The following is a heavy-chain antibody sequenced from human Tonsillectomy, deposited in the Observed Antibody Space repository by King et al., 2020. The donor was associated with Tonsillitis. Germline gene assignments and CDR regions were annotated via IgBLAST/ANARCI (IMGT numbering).Heavy chain of an antibody. CDR3: AISPYYYDSSGYYFVPGDY. V-gene: IGHV3-49*05. CDR1: GFTFGDYA. CDR2: IRSKSYGGTT. Sequence: VQLVESGGGLVKPGRSLRLSCTASGFTFGDYAMSWFRQAPGKGLEWVGLIRSKSYGGTTEYAASVKDRFTISRDDSKSIAYLQMNSLKTEDTAVYYCAISPYYYDSSGYYFVPGDYWGQGTLVTVSS. J-gene: IGHJ4*02. D-gene: IGHD3-22*01.